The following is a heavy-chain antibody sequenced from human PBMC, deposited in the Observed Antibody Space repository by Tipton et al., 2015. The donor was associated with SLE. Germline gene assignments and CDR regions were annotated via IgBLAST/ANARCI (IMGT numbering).Heavy chain of an antibody. V-gene: IGHV4-39*07. CDR2: IYYTGTTT. J-gene: IGHJ6*02. CDR3: ATGRGADGYYTYGLDV. Sequence: LRLSCTVSGGSVGSSIKYWAWIRQPPGKGLEWIGSIYYTGTTTYYNSFLKSRVTMSVVTSKNQFSLRLTSVIAADTAVYYCATGRGADGYYTYGLDVWGQGATVTVSS. D-gene: IGHD1-26*01. CDR1: GGSVGSSIKY.